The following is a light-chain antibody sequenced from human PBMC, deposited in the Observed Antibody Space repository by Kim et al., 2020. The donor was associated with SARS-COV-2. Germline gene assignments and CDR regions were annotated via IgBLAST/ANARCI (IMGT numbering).Light chain of an antibody. CDR3: GTWDSSLSAV. V-gene: IGLV1-51*01. Sequence: PGQKVTISCSGSSSNIGNNYVSWYQQLPGTAPKLLIYDNNKRPSVIPDRFSGSKSGTSATLGITGLQTGDEADYYCGTWDSSLSAVFGGGTQLTVL. J-gene: IGLJ3*02. CDR2: DNN. CDR1: SSNIGNNY.